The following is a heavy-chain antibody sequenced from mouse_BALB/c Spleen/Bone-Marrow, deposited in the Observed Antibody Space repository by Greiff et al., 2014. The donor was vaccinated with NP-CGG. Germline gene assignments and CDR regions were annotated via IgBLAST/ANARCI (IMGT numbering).Heavy chain of an antibody. CDR2: INPGSGGT. V-gene: IGHV1-54*01. J-gene: IGHJ4*01. Sequence: QVQLKQSGAELVRPGTSVKVSCKASGYAFTNYLIEWVKQRPGQGLEWIGVINPGSGGTNYNEKFKGKATLTADKSSSTAYMQLSSLTSDDPAVYFCAREKGKDAMDYWGQGTSVTVSS. CDR3: AREKGKDAMDY. D-gene: IGHD2-1*01. CDR1: GYAFTNYL.